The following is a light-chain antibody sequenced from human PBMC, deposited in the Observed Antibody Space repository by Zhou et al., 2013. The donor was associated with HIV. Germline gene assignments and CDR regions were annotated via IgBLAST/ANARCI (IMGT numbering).Light chain of an antibody. V-gene: IGKV3-11*01. Sequence: EIVLTQSPATLSLSPGERATLSCRASQSVGSYLAWYQQKPGQAPRLLIYDASDRATGGPARFSGSGSRTEYTLTISSIQSEDSAVYYCQQYDTWITFGQG. J-gene: IGKJ5*01. CDR3: QQYDTWIT. CDR2: DAS. CDR1: QSVGSY.